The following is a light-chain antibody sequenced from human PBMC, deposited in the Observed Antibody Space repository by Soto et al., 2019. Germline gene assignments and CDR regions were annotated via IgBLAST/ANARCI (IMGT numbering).Light chain of an antibody. Sequence: DIQVTQTRTSLSASVGGRVTISCRAIQSITIYLNWYQQKAGRAPNLLIYRVSTLQSGVPSRFRGSGSGTDFTLTISCLQSEDFAPYYCQQYYSYPRTFGQGTKVDIK. V-gene: IGKV1-39*01. CDR3: QQYYSYPRT. CDR1: QSITIY. CDR2: RVS. J-gene: IGKJ1*01.